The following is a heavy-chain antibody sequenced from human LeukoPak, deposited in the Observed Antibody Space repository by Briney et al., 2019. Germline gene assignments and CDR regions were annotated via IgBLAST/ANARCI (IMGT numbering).Heavy chain of an antibody. J-gene: IGHJ4*02. D-gene: IGHD2-21*02. CDR3: ARANLPHIVVVTAISIDY. Sequence: PGGSLRLSCAASGFTFSSYSMNWVRQAPGKGLEWVSSISSSSSYIYYADSVKGRFTISRDNAKNSLYLQMNSLRAEDTAVYYCARANLPHIVVVTAISIDYWGQGTLVTVSS. V-gene: IGHV3-21*01. CDR2: ISSSSSYI. CDR1: GFTFSSYS.